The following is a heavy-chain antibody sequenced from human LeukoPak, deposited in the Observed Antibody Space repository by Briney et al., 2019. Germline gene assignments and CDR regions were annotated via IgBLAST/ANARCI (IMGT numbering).Heavy chain of an antibody. V-gene: IGHV4-4*02. CDR3: ASGHSGYD. Sequence: PSETLSLTCAVSGGSIRSSTWWSWVRQPPGKGLEWIGEIYHSGSTTYNPSLKSRVTISVDKSKNHFSLKLNSVTAAGTAVYYCASGHSGYDWGQGTLVTVSS. CDR1: GGSIRSSTW. D-gene: IGHD5-12*01. CDR2: IYHSGST. J-gene: IGHJ4*02.